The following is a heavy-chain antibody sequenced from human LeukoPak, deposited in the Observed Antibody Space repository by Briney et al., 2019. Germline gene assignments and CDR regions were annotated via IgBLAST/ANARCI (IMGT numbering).Heavy chain of an antibody. CDR3: AKDLTVVTPDFDY. V-gene: IGHV3-7*03. Sequence: GGSLRLSCAASGFTFSSYWMSWVRQAPGKGLEWVANIKQDGSEKYYVDSVKGRFTISRDNAKNSLYLQMNSLRAEDTAVYYCAKDLTVVTPDFDYWGQGTLVTVSS. D-gene: IGHD4-23*01. CDR2: IKQDGSEK. J-gene: IGHJ4*02. CDR1: GFTFSSYW.